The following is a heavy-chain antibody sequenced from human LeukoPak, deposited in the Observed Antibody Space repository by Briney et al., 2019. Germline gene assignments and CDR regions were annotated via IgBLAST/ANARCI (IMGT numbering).Heavy chain of an antibody. CDR3: AKGRTAYYYGSGRT. D-gene: IGHD3-10*01. CDR2: ISSSGSTI. CDR1: GFTFSSYE. V-gene: IGHV3-48*03. J-gene: IGHJ4*02. Sequence: GGSLRLSCAASGFTFSSYEMNWVRQAPGKGLEWVSYISSSGSTIYYADSVKGRFTISRDNSKNTVYLQMNSLRAEDTAVYYCAKGRTAYYYGSGRTWGQGTLVAVSS.